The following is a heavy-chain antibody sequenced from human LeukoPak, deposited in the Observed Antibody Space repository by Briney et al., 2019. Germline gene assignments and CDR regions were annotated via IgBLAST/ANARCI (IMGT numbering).Heavy chain of an antibody. CDR1: GGTFSSYA. CDR2: IIPIFGTA. J-gene: IGHJ6*03. V-gene: IGHV1-69*06. Sequence: GASVKVSCKASGGTFSSYAISWVRQAPGQGLEWMGGIIPIFGTANYAQKFQGRVTITADKSTSTAYMELSRLRSDDTAVYYCARDDGYFYYYYMDVWGKGTTVTVSS. CDR3: ARDDGYFYYYYMDV.